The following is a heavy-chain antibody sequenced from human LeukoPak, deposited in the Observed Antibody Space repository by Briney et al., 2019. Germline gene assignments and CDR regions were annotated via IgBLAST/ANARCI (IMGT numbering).Heavy chain of an antibody. Sequence: SETLSLTCTVSGGSINNGGYYWSWIRQHPGKGLGWIGYIYYSGSSYYNPSLRSRVTISVDTSKNQFSLKLSSVTAADTAVYYCARGGEGYCSSTSCYQLDYWGQGTLVTVSS. CDR1: GGSINNGGYY. D-gene: IGHD2-2*01. CDR3: ARGGEGYCSSTSCYQLDY. V-gene: IGHV4-31*03. CDR2: IYYSGSS. J-gene: IGHJ4*02.